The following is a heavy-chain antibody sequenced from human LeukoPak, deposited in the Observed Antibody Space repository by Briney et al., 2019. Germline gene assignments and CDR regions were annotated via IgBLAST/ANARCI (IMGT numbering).Heavy chain of an antibody. CDR3: ARRSGINYYDSTGSYSDY. CDR2: ISSSGSYT. D-gene: IGHD3-22*01. CDR1: GFTFSDYY. V-gene: IGHV3-11*03. J-gene: IGHJ4*02. Sequence: GGSLRLSCAASGFTFSDYYVTWMRQAPGKGLEWVSHISSSGSYTYYADSVKGRFTISRDNAKKSLYLQMNSLRAEDTAVYYCARRSGINYYDSTGSYSDYWGLGTLVTVSS.